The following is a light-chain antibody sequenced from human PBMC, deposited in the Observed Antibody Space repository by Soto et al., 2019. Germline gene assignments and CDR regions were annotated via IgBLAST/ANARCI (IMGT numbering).Light chain of an antibody. CDR2: DAS. CDR3: QQRSNWPG. V-gene: IGKV3-11*01. CDR1: QSVSSY. J-gene: IGKJ4*02. Sequence: EIVLTQSPATLSLSPGERATLSCRASQSVSSYLAWYQQKPGQAPRLLIYDASTRATGIPARFSGSGSGTDFTITISSLEPEDFAVYYCQQRSNWPGFGGGTKVEIK.